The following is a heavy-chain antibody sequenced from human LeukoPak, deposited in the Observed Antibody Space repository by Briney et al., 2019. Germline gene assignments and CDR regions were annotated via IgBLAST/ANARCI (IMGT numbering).Heavy chain of an antibody. CDR3: ARRHGGELDQFNWFDP. Sequence: GESLKISCKGSGYSFTSYWIGWVRQMPGKGLEWMGIIYPGDSDTRYSPSFQGQVTISADKSIGTAYLQWSSLKASDTAMYYCARRHGGELDQFNWFDPWGQGTLVTVSS. D-gene: IGHD1/OR15-1a*01. CDR1: GYSFTSYW. J-gene: IGHJ5*02. CDR2: IYPGDSDT. V-gene: IGHV5-51*01.